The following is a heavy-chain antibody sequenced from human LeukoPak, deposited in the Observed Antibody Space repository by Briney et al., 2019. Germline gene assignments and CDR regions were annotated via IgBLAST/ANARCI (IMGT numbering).Heavy chain of an antibody. V-gene: IGHV1-18*01. D-gene: IGHD4-17*01. Sequence: ASVKVSCKASGYTFTSYGISWVRQAPGQGLEWMGWISAYNGNTSYAQKLQGRVTMTTDTSTSTAYMELRSLRSDDTAVYYCARVGTVTPYYYYYGMDVWGQGTTVTVSS. CDR3: ARVGTVTPYYYYYGMDV. CDR2: ISAYNGNT. J-gene: IGHJ6*02. CDR1: GYTFTSYG.